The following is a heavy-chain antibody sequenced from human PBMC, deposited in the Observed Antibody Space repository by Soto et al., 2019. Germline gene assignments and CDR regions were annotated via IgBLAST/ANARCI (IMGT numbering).Heavy chain of an antibody. CDR1: GFPFSSYE. CDR2: ISSSGSTI. CDR3: SRGRREYCSSTRCYDYYYGMDV. V-gene: IGHV3-48*03. J-gene: IGHJ6*02. D-gene: IGHD2-2*01. Sequence: SLSLSCAASGFPFSSYEMNWVRQAPGKGLEWVSYISSSGSTIYYADSVKGRFTISRDNAKNSLYLQMNSQRAEDTAVYYCSRGRREYCSSTRCYDYYYGMDVWAQGTTVTVSS.